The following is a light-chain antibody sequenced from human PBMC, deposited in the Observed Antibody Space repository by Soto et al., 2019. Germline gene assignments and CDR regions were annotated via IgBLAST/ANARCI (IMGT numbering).Light chain of an antibody. J-gene: IGKJ1*01. Sequence: ILLTQSPGTLSLSPGERATLSCRASQSVSSSYLAWYQQKPGQAPRLLIYGASSRATGIPDRFSGSGSGTEFTLTISRLEPEDFEVYYCQQYSASPRTFGQGTKVDIK. CDR2: GAS. V-gene: IGKV3-20*01. CDR3: QQYSASPRT. CDR1: QSVSSSY.